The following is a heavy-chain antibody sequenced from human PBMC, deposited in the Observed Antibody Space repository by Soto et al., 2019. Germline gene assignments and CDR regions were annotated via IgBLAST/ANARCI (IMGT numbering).Heavy chain of an antibody. V-gene: IGHV3-21*01. CDR3: ARVEGVAVVHDYYYGMDV. CDR2: ISRDSSYI. Sequence: EASLRLSFVASGFSFSTYTMNWVRQAPEKGLEWVSSISRDSSYIYYADSVKGRFTISRDNAKNSLNLQMNSLRADDTAVYYCARVEGVAVVHDYYYGMDVWGQGTTVTVSS. CDR1: GFSFSTYT. J-gene: IGHJ6*02. D-gene: IGHD2-2*01.